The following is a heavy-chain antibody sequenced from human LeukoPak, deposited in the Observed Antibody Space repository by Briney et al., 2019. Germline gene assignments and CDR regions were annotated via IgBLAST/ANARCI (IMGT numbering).Heavy chain of an antibody. Sequence: PSETLSLTCAVYGGSFSGYYWSWIRQPPGKGLEWIGEINHSGSTNYNPSLKSRVTISVDTSKNQFSLKLSSVTAADTAVYYCARGPRDIVVVPAAISSPYYYYGMDVWGQGTTVTVSS. D-gene: IGHD2-2*01. CDR3: ARGPRDIVVVPAAISSPYYYYGMDV. CDR1: GGSFSGYY. CDR2: INHSGST. V-gene: IGHV4-34*01. J-gene: IGHJ6*02.